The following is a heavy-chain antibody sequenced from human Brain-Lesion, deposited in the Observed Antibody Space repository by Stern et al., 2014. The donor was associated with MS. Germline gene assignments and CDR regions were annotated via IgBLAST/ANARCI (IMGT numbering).Heavy chain of an antibody. CDR2: IKPDGSEK. D-gene: IGHD1-7*01. Sequence: EMQLVESGGGLVQPGESLRLSCAVSGFTFSDYWMTWVRQAPGKGLEWVASIKPDGSEKSYVASVKGRFTISRDNAKNSLYLQMNSLRAEDTAVYYCARAVRELGTWGQGTLVTVSS. CDR1: GFTFSDYW. J-gene: IGHJ5*02. CDR3: ARAVRELGT. V-gene: IGHV3-7*01.